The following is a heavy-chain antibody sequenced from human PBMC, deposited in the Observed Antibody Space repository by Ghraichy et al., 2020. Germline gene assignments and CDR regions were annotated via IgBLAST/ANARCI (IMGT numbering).Heavy chain of an antibody. D-gene: IGHD1-26*01. V-gene: IGHV3-7*03. J-gene: IGHJ2*01. Sequence: GGSLRLSCAASGFSFSHYWMNWVRQAPGEGLEWVSSIKDDGSEKFPVDSVKGRFTISRDNAKNSLYLQMNSLRAEDTAVYYCTRAGRPADRWGRGTLVIVSS. CDR3: TRAGRPADR. CDR1: GFSFSHYW. CDR2: IKDDGSEK.